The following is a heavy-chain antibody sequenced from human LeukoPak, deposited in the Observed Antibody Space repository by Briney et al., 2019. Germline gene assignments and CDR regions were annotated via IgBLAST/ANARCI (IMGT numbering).Heavy chain of an antibody. V-gene: IGHV3-30*02. CDR1: GFTFSSYG. D-gene: IGHD3-22*01. CDR3: AKVAVYYYDSSGYYPFDY. Sequence: PGGSLRLSCAASGFTFSSYGMHWVRQAPGKGLGWVAFIRYDGSNKYYADSVKGRLTISRDNSKNTLYLQMNSLRAEDTAVYYCAKVAVYYYDSSGYYPFDYWGQGTLVTVSS. CDR2: IRYDGSNK. J-gene: IGHJ4*02.